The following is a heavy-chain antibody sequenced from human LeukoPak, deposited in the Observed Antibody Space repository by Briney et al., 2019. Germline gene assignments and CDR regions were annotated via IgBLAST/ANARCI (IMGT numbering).Heavy chain of an antibody. CDR2: IYHSGST. V-gene: IGHV4-30-2*01. CDR1: GGSISSGDYS. D-gene: IGHD3-10*01. Sequence: SETPSLTCAVSGGSISSGDYSWSWIRQPPGKGLEWIGYIYHSGSTLYNPSLKSRVTISIDRSKNQFSLRLSSVTAADTAVYYCAADYGSGSYRFDYWGQGTLVTVSS. CDR3: AADYGSGSYRFDY. J-gene: IGHJ4*02.